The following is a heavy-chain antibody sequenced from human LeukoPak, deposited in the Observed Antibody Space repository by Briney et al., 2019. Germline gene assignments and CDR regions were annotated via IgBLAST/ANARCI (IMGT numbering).Heavy chain of an antibody. V-gene: IGHV4-39*07. J-gene: IGHJ4*02. CDR3: TRGGLYDSSGYYLLIFRY. CDR1: Y. Sequence: YWDWIRQPPGKGLEWIGSMYYSGNTYYTPSLKSRVTISVDTSKNQFSLKLSSVTAADTAVYYCTRGGLYDSSGYYLLIFRYWGQGTLVTVSS. D-gene: IGHD3-22*01. CDR2: MYYSGNT.